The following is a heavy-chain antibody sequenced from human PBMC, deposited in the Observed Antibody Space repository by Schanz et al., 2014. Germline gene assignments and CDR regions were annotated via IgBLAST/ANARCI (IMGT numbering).Heavy chain of an antibody. J-gene: IGHJ4*02. CDR1: GFTFDNYA. D-gene: IGHD3-16*01. CDR3: ASDASSHDYHLAP. Sequence: EVQLVESGGGVVRPGGSLRLSCAASGFTFDNYALTWVRQVPGQGLEWVSRVNWSVGGSTVYADSVRGRISISRDYAKNSQYLEINSLRVEDTAVYDCASDASSHDYHLAPWGQGTLVTVSS. V-gene: IGHV3-20*01. CDR2: VNWSVGGST.